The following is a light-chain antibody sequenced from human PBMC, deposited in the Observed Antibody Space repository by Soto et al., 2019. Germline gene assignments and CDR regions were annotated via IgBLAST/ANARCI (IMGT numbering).Light chain of an antibody. CDR1: QGISNY. CDR3: QKYNSAPQT. Sequence: DIQLTQSPSFLSASEGDRVTITCRASQGISNYLAWYQQKPGKVPKLLIYAASTLQSGVPSRFSGSGSGTDFTLTISSLQPEDVATYYCQKYNSAPQTCGQGNKVAIK. CDR2: AAS. V-gene: IGKV1-27*01. J-gene: IGKJ1*01.